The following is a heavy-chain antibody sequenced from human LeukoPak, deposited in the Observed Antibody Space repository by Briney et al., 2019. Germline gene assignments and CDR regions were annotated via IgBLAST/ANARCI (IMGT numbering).Heavy chain of an antibody. CDR3: ARDSYYYDSSGKTGYYLDV. V-gene: IGHV3-21*05. J-gene: IGHJ6*03. CDR2: ISSIVSNI. CDR1: YAHPPPIV. Sequence: GGSRRLACVLYAHPPPIVEKQRHRQAPGKGLEWVSYISSIVSNIYYADSVKGRFTISRDNAKNSIYLQMNSLRAEDTAVYYCARDSYYYDSSGKTGYYLDVWGKGTTVTVSS. D-gene: IGHD3-22*01.